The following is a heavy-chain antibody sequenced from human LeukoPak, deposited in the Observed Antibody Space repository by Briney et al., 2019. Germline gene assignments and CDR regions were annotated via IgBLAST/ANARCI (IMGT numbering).Heavy chain of an antibody. CDR2: IYYSGST. J-gene: IGHJ4*02. CDR1: GGSISSYY. CDR3: ASFTMSCYEYYFDY. D-gene: IGHD2-15*01. Sequence: PSETLSLTCTVSGGSISSYYWSWIRQPPGKGLEWIGYIYYSGSTNYNPSLKSRVTISVDTSKNQFSLKLSSVTAADTAVYYCASFTMSCYEYYFDYWGQGTLVTVSS. V-gene: IGHV4-59*01.